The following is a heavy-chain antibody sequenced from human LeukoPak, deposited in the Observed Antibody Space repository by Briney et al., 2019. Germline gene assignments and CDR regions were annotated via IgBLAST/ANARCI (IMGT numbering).Heavy chain of an antibody. CDR3: ARDPRIAVADRFDY. CDR1: GYTFTGYY. D-gene: IGHD6-19*01. V-gene: IGHV1-2*06. CDR2: INPNSGGT. Sequence: ASVKVSCKASGYTFTGYYMHWVRQAPGQGLEWMGRINPNSGGTNYAQKFQGRVTMTRDASISIAYMELSRLRSDDTAVYYCARDPRIAVADRFDYWGQGTLDTVSS. J-gene: IGHJ4*02.